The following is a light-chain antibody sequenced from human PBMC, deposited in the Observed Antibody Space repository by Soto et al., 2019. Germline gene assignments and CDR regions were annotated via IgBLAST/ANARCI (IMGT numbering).Light chain of an antibody. J-gene: IGKJ4*01. Sequence: IVMTQSPDSLAVSLGERATINCKSSQSLLYNSNNKTYLAWYQQRPGQSPRLLISWASNRESGVPDRCRGSGSGAAFTLTITSLQTEDVAVYYCQQFWTTPVSFGGGTKVEI. CDR1: QSLLYNSNNKTY. CDR3: QQFWTTPVS. V-gene: IGKV4-1*01. CDR2: WAS.